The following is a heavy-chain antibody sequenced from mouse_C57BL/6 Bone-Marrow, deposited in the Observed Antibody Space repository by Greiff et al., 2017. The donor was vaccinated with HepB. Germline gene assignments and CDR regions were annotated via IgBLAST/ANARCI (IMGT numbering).Heavy chain of an antibody. V-gene: IGHV1-82*01. J-gene: IGHJ2*01. CDR2: IYPGDGDT. D-gene: IGHD1-1*01. CDR3: ARRLGYYYGSSYIDY. Sequence: QVQLQQSGPELVKPGASVKISCKASGYAFSSSWMNWVKQRPGKGLEWIGRIYPGDGDTNYNGKFKGKATLTADKSSSTAYMQLSSLTSEDSAVYFCARRLGYYYGSSYIDYWGQGTTLTVAS. CDR1: GYAFSSSW.